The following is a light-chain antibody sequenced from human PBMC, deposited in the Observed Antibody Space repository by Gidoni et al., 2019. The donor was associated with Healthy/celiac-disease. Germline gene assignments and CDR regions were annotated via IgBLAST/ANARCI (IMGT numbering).Light chain of an antibody. CDR3: QQYNNWPLLFT. CDR1: QSVSSN. J-gene: IGKJ3*01. CDR2: GAS. Sequence: EIVMTQSPATLSVSPGERATLSCRASQSVSSNLAWYQQKPGQAPRLLIYGASTRATGIPARFIGSGSGREFTLTISSLQSEDFAVYYCQQYNNWPLLFTFGPGTKVDIK. V-gene: IGKV3-15*01.